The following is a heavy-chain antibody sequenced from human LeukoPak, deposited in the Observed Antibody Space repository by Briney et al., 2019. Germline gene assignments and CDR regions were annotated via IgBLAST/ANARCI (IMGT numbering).Heavy chain of an antibody. Sequence: NASETLSLTCTVSGVSITTHYWSWIRQPPGKGLEWLGYISYSGSTNYNPSLKSRFTISMDTSKNQFSLKLNSVTAADTAVYYCARGERPGCDFWGLGTLVTVSS. J-gene: IGHJ4*02. CDR2: ISYSGST. CDR3: ARGERPGCDF. CDR1: GVSITTHY. D-gene: IGHD3-16*01. V-gene: IGHV4-59*11.